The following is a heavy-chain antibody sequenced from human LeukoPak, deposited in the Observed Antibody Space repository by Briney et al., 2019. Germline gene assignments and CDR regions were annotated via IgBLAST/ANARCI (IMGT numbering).Heavy chain of an antibody. CDR1: GGTFSSYA. CDR2: IIPIFGTA. J-gene: IGHJ5*02. D-gene: IGHD5-18*01. Sequence: SVKVSCKASGGTFSSYAVSWVRQAPGQGLEWMGGIIPIFGTANYAQKFQGRVTITTDESTSTAYMELSSLRSEDTAVYYCARDRGYSYTAHPNNWFDPWGQGTLVTVSS. CDR3: ARDRGYSYTAHPNNWFDP. V-gene: IGHV1-69*05.